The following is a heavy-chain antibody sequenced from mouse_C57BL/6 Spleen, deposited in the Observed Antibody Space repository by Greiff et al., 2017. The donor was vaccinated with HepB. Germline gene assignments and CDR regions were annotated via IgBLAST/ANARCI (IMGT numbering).Heavy chain of an antibody. CDR2: INPNNGGT. D-gene: IGHD2-1*01. CDR3: ARSYGNYSYYFDY. CDR1: GYTFTDYN. V-gene: IGHV1-18*01. Sequence: VQLQQSGPELVKPGASVKIPCKASGYTFTDYNLAWVKQSHGKSLEWIGDINPNNGGTIYNQKFKGKATLTVDKSSSTAYMERRSLTSEDTAVYYCARSYGNYSYYFDYWGQGTTLTVSS. J-gene: IGHJ2*01.